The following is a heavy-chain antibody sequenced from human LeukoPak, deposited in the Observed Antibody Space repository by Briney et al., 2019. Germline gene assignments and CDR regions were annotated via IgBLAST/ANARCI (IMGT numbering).Heavy chain of an antibody. CDR3: ARLNGVNDAFAI. CDR2: IYHSEST. Sequence: ASQTLSLTCAVSGGSIRSGGYSWRWVRQPRGKGREWIGYIYHSESTYYNPAGKSRFTISVYRAKNAFALKLSSVTAPDTAVYYCARLNGVNDAFAIWGQGTMVTVSS. V-gene: IGHV4-30-2*01. D-gene: IGHD1-1*01. J-gene: IGHJ3*02. CDR1: GGSIRSGGYS.